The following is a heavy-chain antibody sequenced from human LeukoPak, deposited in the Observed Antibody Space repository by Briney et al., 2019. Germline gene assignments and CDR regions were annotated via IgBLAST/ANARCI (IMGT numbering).Heavy chain of an antibody. D-gene: IGHD4-17*01. J-gene: IGHJ4*02. CDR2: IYYSGST. CDR3: AREQNSTVTMSMADY. Sequence: ASETLSLTCTVSGGSISSGGYYWSWIRQHPGKGLEWIGYIYYSGSTYYNPSLKSRVTISVDTSKNQFSLKLSSVTAADTAVYYCAREQNSTVTMSMADYWGQGTLVTVSS. CDR1: GGSISSGGYY. V-gene: IGHV4-31*03.